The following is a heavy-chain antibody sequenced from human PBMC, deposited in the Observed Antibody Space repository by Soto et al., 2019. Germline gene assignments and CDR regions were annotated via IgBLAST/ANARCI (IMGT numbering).Heavy chain of an antibody. V-gene: IGHV1-69*01. D-gene: IGHD3-22*01. CDR3: ARGWGYDSNDYYYAY. Sequence: QVQLVQSGAEVKQPGSSVKVSCKASGGTISNYAFSWVRQAPGQGLEWMGGIIPLFGTANYAQKFLGRVTITADEFTRTAYMELSSLRSEDTAMYYCARGWGYDSNDYYYAYWGQGTLVIVSS. CDR1: GGTISNYA. CDR2: IIPLFGTA. J-gene: IGHJ4*02.